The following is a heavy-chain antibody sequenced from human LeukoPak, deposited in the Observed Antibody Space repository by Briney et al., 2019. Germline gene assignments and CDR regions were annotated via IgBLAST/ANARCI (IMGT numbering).Heavy chain of an antibody. J-gene: IGHJ4*02. CDR3: ARIGQQLLGLDY. Sequence: GASVKVSCTASVYTFSSSDINWVRHAPGQGLEWVGWMNPNSGNTGNAQKFQGRVTMTRNTSISTAYMELSSLRSEDTAVYYCARIGQQLLGLDYWGQGTLVTVSS. CDR1: VYTFSSSD. D-gene: IGHD6-13*01. CDR2: MNPNSGNT. V-gene: IGHV1-8*01.